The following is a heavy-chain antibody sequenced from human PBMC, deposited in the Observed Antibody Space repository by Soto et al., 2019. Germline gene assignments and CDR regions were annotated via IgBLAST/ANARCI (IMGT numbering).Heavy chain of an antibody. D-gene: IGHD2-21*02. CDR3: ARETRGLHIVVVTAIASGSSIWFDP. CDR1: GGSFSGYY. J-gene: IGHJ5*02. Sequence: PSETLSLTCAVYGGSFSGYYWSWIRQPPGKGLEWIGEINHSGSTNYNPSLKSRVTISVDTSKNQFSLKLSSVTAADTAVYYCARETRGLHIVVVTAIASGSSIWFDPWGQGTLVTVSS. V-gene: IGHV4-34*01. CDR2: INHSGST.